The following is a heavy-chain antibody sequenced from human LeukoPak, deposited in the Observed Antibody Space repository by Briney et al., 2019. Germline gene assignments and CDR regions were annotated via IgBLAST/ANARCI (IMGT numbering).Heavy chain of an antibody. CDR1: GFTFSSYS. Sequence: GGSLRLSCAASGFTFSSYSMNWVRQAPGKGLEWVSYISNSGSTIYYADSVKGRFFISRDNAKNSLYLQMNSLRAEDTAVYYCTTGSAKMGATSGLEFDYWGQGTLITVSS. D-gene: IGHD1-26*01. CDR2: ISNSGSTI. CDR3: TTGSAKMGATSGLEFDY. J-gene: IGHJ4*02. V-gene: IGHV3-48*04.